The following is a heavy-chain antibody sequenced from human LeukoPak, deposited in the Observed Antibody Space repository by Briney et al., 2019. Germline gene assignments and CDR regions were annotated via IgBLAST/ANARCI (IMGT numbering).Heavy chain of an antibody. V-gene: IGHV4-34*01. J-gene: IGHJ4*02. CDR1: GGSISTGGSS. Sequence: SETLSLTCAVSGGSISTGGSSWSWIRQPPGKGLEWIGEINHSGGTNYNPSLKSRVTISVDTSKNQSSLKLSSVTAADTAVYYCARAARGSTAGYKIDYWGQGTLVTVSS. CDR2: INHSGGT. D-gene: IGHD2-2*02. CDR3: ARAARGSTAGYKIDY.